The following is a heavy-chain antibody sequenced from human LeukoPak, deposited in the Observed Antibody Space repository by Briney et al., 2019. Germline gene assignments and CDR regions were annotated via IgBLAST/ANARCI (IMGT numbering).Heavy chain of an antibody. CDR2: ISAYNGNT. J-gene: IGHJ6*02. Sequence: GASVKVSCKASGYTFTSYGISWVRQAPGQGLEWMGWISAYNGNTNYAQKLQGRVTMTTDTSTSTAYMELRSLRSDDTAVYYCARLRYSYGTPGMDVWGQGTTVTVSS. D-gene: IGHD5-18*01. V-gene: IGHV1-18*01. CDR1: GYTFTSYG. CDR3: ARLRYSYGTPGMDV.